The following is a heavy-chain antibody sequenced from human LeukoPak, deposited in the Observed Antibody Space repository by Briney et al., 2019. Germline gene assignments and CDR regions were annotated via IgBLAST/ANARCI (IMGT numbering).Heavy chain of an antibody. CDR2: ISSSSTYI. CDR3: ARDSARRDGYNFDY. CDR1: GFTFSSYS. V-gene: IGHV3-21*01. J-gene: IGHJ4*02. D-gene: IGHD5-24*01. Sequence: GGSLRLSCAASGFTFSSYSMNWVRQAPGKGLEWVSSISSSSTYIHYADSVKGRFTISRDNAKNSLYLQMNSLRAEDTAVYYCARDSARRDGYNFDYWGQGTLVTVSS.